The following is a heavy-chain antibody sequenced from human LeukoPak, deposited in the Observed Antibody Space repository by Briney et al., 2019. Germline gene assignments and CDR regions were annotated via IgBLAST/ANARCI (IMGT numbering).Heavy chain of an antibody. J-gene: IGHJ4*02. CDR1: GFTFRSYA. D-gene: IGHD6-19*01. Sequence: GGSLRLSCAASGFTFRSYAIYWVRQAPGKGLEWVSGISGSGGDTYFADSVEDRFTISRDNSKNTVFLQMDRLRAEDTAVYYCAKTTAGYSSGRYPGWPVDYWGQGTLVTVSS. V-gene: IGHV3-23*01. CDR2: ISGSGGDT. CDR3: AKTTAGYSSGRYPGWPVDY.